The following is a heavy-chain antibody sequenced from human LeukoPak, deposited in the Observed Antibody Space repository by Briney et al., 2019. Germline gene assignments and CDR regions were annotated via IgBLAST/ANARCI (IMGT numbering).Heavy chain of an antibody. CDR3: ARDGRCGGDCYAS. CDR2: ISSSSTYI. V-gene: IGHV3-21*01. D-gene: IGHD2-21*02. Sequence: KPGGSLRLSCAASGFNFSSYTMNWVRQAPGKGLEWVSIISSSSTYIYYADSVKGRFTISRDNAKNALYLQMNSLRVEDTAVYYCARDGRCGGDCYASWGQGTLVTVSS. J-gene: IGHJ4*02. CDR1: GFNFSSYT.